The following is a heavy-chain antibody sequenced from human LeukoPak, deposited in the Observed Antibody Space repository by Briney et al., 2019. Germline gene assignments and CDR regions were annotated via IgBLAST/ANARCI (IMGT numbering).Heavy chain of an antibody. D-gene: IGHD3-22*01. J-gene: IGHJ6*03. V-gene: IGHV1-2*02. CDR1: GYTFTGYY. CDR2: INPNSGGT. CDR3: ARGKTEYYYDSSGSESNYYYYYMDV. Sequence: ASVKVSCKASGYTFTGYYMHWVRQAPGQGLEWMGWINPNSGGTNYAQKFQGRVTMTRDTSISTAYMELSRLRSDDTAVCYCARGKTEYYYDSSGSESNYYYYYMDVWGKGTTVTVSS.